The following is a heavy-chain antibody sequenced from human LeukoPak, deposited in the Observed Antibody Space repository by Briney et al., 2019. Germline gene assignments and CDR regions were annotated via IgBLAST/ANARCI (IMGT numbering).Heavy chain of an antibody. J-gene: IGHJ3*01. CDR2: INPSDSDT. CDR1: GYSFTTSW. CDR3: ARVKFLLSSGAYRHGAFDF. Sequence: GESLKISCKGSGYSFTTSWIGWVRQMPGQGLEWMGIINPSDSDTRYSPSFQGQVTFSADKSINTAYLQWSSLKASDTAIYYCARVKFLLSSGAYRHGAFDFWGQGTMVTVSS. V-gene: IGHV5-51*01. D-gene: IGHD3-10*01.